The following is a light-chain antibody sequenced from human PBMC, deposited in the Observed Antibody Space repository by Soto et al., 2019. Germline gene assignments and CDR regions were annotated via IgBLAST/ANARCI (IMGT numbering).Light chain of an antibody. CDR1: QSISSY. Sequence: DIQMTQSPSSLSASVGDRVTITCRASQSISSYLNWYQQKPGKAPKLLIYAASSLQSGVPSRFSGSGSGTDFTLTISSLQPEDFAVYYCQHYNKWPPYTFGQGTKLEIK. J-gene: IGKJ2*01. CDR3: QHYNKWPPYT. CDR2: AAS. V-gene: IGKV1-39*01.